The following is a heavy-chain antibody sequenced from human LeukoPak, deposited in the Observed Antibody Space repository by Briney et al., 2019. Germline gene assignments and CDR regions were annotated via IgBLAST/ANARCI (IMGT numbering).Heavy chain of an antibody. V-gene: IGHV1-69-2*01. J-gene: IGHJ5*01. CDR2: VDPEDGET. Sequence: GASVKVSCKASGYTFTDYYMHWVQQAPRKGLEWMGRVDPEDGETIYAEKFQGRVTITADTSTDTAYMELSSLRSDDTAVYYCAKDYSTVTIKWFDSWGQGTLVTVSS. CDR1: GYTFTDYY. D-gene: IGHD4-11*01. CDR3: AKDYSTVTIKWFDS.